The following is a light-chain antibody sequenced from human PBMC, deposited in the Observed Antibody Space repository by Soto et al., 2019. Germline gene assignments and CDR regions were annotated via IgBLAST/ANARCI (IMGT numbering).Light chain of an antibody. CDR3: QQSYSTPAT. Sequence: DIQMTHTPSSLSASVGDRVTITFLASQIISSYLNWYQHKPGKAHKLLIYAASSLQSGVKSRFSGSGSGTDFTLTISSLQPEDFATYYCQQSYSTPATFGKGTKV. CDR2: AAS. V-gene: IGKV1-39*01. J-gene: IGKJ1*01. CDR1: QIISSY.